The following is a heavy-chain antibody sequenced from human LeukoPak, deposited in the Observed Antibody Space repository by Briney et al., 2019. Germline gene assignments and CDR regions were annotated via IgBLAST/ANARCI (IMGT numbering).Heavy chain of an antibody. J-gene: IGHJ4*02. CDR2: IYTSGST. CDR3: ARQTGYRSYYFDY. CDR1: GGSISSYY. V-gene: IGHV4-4*09. Sequence: PSETLSLTCTASGGSISSYYWSWIRQPPGKGLEWIGYIYTSGSTNYNPSLKSRVTISVDTSKNQFSLKLSSVTAADTAVYYCARQTGYRSYYFDYWGQGTLVTVSS. D-gene: IGHD1-1*01.